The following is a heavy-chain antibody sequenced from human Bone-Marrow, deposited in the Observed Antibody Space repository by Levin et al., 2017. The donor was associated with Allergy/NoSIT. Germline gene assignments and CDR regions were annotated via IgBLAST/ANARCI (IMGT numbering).Heavy chain of an antibody. CDR1: GFIFSTCA. CDR3: AKDRNIILTSFDS. J-gene: IGHJ4*02. V-gene: IGHV3-23*01. CDR2: ISGSGDKT. D-gene: IGHD3-3*01. Sequence: GESLKISCAASGFIFSTCAMTWVRQAPGKGLEWVSGISGSGDKTYYADSVKGRFTVSRDNSRKTLYLQMNSLRAEDTAVYYCAKDRNIILTSFDSWGQGNLVTVSS.